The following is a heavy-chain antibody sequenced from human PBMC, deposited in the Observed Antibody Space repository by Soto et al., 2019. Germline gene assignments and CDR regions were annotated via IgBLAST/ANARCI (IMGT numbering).Heavy chain of an antibody. CDR1: GGSISSGGYY. V-gene: IGHV4-31*03. Sequence: PSETLSLTCTVSGGSISSGGYYWSWIRQHPGKGLEWIGYIYYSGSTYYNPSLKSRVTISVDTSKNQFSLKLSPVTAADTAVYYCARRSRSSSGWYYLDYWGQGTLVTVSS. CDR2: IYYSGST. CDR3: ARRSRSSSGWYYLDY. J-gene: IGHJ4*02. D-gene: IGHD6-19*01.